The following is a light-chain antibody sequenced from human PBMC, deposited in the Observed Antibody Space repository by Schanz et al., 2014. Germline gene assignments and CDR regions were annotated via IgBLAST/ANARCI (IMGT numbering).Light chain of an antibody. CDR3: QQYNSYPIT. Sequence: ETVMTQSPATLSVSPGERATLSCRASQSVSSNLAWYQQKPGQAPRLLIHGVSTRATGIPARFSGSGSGTEFTLTISSLQSEDFAVYYCQQYNSYPITFGQGTRLEIK. J-gene: IGKJ5*01. CDR1: QSVSSN. CDR2: GVS. V-gene: IGKV3-15*01.